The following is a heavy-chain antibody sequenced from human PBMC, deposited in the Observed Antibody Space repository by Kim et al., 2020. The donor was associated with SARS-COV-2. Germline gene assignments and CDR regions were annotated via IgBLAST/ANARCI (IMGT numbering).Heavy chain of an antibody. CDR3: ARDGGPAGIAAAGTRAFDI. CDR2: IIPIFGTA. CDR1: GGTFSSYA. V-gene: IGHV1-69*13. Sequence: SVKVSCKASGGTFSSYAISWVRQAPGQGLEWMGGIIPIFGTANYAQKFQGRVTITADESTSTAYMELSSLRSEDTAVYYCARDGGPAGIAAAGTRAFDIWGQGTMVTVSS. J-gene: IGHJ3*02. D-gene: IGHD6-13*01.